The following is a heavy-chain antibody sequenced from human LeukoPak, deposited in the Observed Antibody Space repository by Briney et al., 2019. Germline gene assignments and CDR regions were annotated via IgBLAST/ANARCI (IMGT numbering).Heavy chain of an antibody. J-gene: IGHJ4*02. CDR2: IIPIFGTA. CDR1: GYTFTGYY. CDR3: ARILDSAWGELGY. Sequence: SVKVSCKASGYTFTGYYMHWARQAPGQGLEWMGGIIPIFGTANYAQKFQGRVTITADESTSTAYKELSSLRSEDTAVYYCARILDSAWGELGYWGQGTLVTVSS. D-gene: IGHD6-19*01. V-gene: IGHV1-69*13.